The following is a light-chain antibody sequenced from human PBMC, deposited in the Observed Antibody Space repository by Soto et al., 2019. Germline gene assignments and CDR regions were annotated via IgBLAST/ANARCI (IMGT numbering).Light chain of an antibody. J-gene: IGKJ1*01. CDR1: QSVSSN. CDR3: QQYNSYSWT. V-gene: IGKV3-15*01. Sequence: EIVMTQSPATLSVSPGEKATLPCRASQSVSSNLAWYQQKPGQAPRLLIYGASTRATGIPARFSGSGSGTEFTLTISSLQPDDFATYYCQQYNSYSWTFGQGTKVDIK. CDR2: GAS.